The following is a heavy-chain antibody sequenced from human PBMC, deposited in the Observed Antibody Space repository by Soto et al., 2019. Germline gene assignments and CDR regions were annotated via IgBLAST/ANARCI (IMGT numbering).Heavy chain of an antibody. CDR3: ASSNIAAAGFYYYGMDV. J-gene: IGHJ6*02. CDR1: GSSIRSYY. V-gene: IGHV4-59*01. Sequence: SVILYLTCAFIGSSIRSYYCRWIQQPPGKGLEWIGYIYYSGSTNYNPSLKSRVTISVDTSKNQFSLKLSSVTAADTAVYYCASSNIAAAGFYYYGMDVWGRGTTVT. CDR2: IYYSGST. D-gene: IGHD6-13*01.